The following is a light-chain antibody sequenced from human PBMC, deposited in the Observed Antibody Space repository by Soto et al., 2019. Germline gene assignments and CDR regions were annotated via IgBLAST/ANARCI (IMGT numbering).Light chain of an antibody. V-gene: IGLV2-14*01. J-gene: IGLJ1*01. CDR2: EVS. CDR1: STDVGGYNY. CDR3: SSYTSRSTYA. Sequence: QSVLAQPSSVSWSPGQSITISCTGTSTDVGGYNYVSWYQHHPGKGPKLIIYEVSNRPSGVSDRFSGSKSGNTASLTIYGLKAEEEADYYCSSYTSRSTYAFGTGTKVTV.